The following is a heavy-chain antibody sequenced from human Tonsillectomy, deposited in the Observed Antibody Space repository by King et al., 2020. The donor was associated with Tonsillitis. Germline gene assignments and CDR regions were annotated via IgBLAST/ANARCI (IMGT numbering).Heavy chain of an antibody. CDR2: IFSVGNP. J-gene: IGHJ4*02. CDR3: ARDGSSGYSYGYFIF. V-gene: IGHV3-66*01. CDR1: GFTVSSNY. D-gene: IGHD5-18*01. Sequence: DVQLVESGGGLVQPGGSLRLSCAASGFTVSSNYMSWVRQGPGKGLEWGSVIFSVGNPNYADSVKGRFTISRETSKNTLYLQMNSLRAEDTAVYYCARDGSSGYSYGYFIFWGQGTLVTVSS.